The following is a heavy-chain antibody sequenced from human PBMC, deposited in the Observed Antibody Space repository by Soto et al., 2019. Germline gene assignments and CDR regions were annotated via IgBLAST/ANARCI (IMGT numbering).Heavy chain of an antibody. CDR1: GFTFSNAW. J-gene: IGHJ4*02. D-gene: IGHD3-16*02. V-gene: IGHV3-15*01. CDR2: IKSKTDGGTT. CDR3: TTDPNLTYYDYIWGSYRFDY. Sequence: GGSLRLSCAASGFTFSNAWMSWVRQAPGKGLEWVGRIKSKTDGGTTAYAAPVKGRFTISRDESKNTLYLQMNSLKTEDTAVYYCTTDPNLTYYDYIWGSYRFDYWGQGTLVTVSS.